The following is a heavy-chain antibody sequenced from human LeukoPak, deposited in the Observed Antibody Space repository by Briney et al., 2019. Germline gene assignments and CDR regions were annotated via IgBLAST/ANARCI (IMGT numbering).Heavy chain of an antibody. V-gene: IGHV4-34*01. CDR2: INHSGST. CDR3: ARHLWLGFDY. Sequence: SETLSLTCAVYGGSFSGYYWSWIRQPPGKGLEWIGEINHSGSTNYNPSLKSRVTISVDTSKNQFSLKLSSVTAADTAVYYCARHLWLGFDYWGQGTLVTVSS. D-gene: IGHD3-10*01. CDR1: GGSFSGYY. J-gene: IGHJ4*02.